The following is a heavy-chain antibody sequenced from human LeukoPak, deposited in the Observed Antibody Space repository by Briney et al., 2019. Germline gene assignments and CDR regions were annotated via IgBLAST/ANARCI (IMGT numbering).Heavy chain of an antibody. CDR3: ANRKRVAAPFDY. V-gene: IGHV3-7*03. D-gene: IGHD6-19*01. J-gene: IGHJ4*02. Sequence: GGSLRLSCAASGFTFSSYLMSWVRQAPGKGLEWVANIKQDGSEKYYVDSVKGRFTISRDNAKNSPYLQMNSLRAEDTAVYYCANRKRVAAPFDYWGQGTLVTVSS. CDR2: IKQDGSEK. CDR1: GFTFSSYL.